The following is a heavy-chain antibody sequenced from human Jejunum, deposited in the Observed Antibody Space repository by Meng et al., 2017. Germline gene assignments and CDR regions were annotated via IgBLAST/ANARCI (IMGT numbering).Heavy chain of an antibody. CDR1: GFSLEDYA. Sequence: SLKISCTASGFSLEDYAMHWVRQGPGKGLEWVSGISWNSGSITYAESVKGRFTISRDNAKKTLYLQMNSLTTEDTALYFCVKDQAAGERAWFYGMDVWGQGTTVTVSS. CDR2: ISWNSGSI. D-gene: IGHD3-9*01. V-gene: IGHV3-9*01. CDR3: VKDQAAGERAWFYGMDV. J-gene: IGHJ6*02.